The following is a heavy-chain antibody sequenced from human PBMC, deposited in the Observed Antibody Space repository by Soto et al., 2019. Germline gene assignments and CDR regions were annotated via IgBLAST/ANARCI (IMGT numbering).Heavy chain of an antibody. D-gene: IGHD6-13*01. CDR1: GYTFTSYG. CDR3: GRRHVSATGIDWFDP. J-gene: IGHJ5*02. V-gene: IGHV1-3*01. CDR2: INAANGYT. Sequence: ASVKVSCKASGYTFTSYGIHWVRQSPGQRLEWMGWINAANGYTKYSPKVQVRVTITRDTHESTAYMERSSLRSEDLAVEYCGRRHVSATGIDWFDPWGQGTLVNVPS.